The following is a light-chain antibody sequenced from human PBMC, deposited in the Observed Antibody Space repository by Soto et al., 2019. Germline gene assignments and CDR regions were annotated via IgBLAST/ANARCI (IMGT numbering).Light chain of an antibody. J-gene: IGKJ1*01. CDR3: QQYDSTPPT. Sequence: EIVLTQSPGTLSLSPGDRATLSCRASQSVNSNYLAWYQRKPGQAPRLLIYGASNRATDIPYRFSASGSGTDFTLTITRLEAEEFAVYYCQQYDSTPPTFGQGTKVEVK. V-gene: IGKV3-20*01. CDR2: GAS. CDR1: QSVNSNY.